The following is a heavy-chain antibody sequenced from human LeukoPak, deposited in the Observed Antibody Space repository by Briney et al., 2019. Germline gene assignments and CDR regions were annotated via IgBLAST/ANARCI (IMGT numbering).Heavy chain of an antibody. D-gene: IGHD6-19*01. J-gene: IGHJ4*02. CDR2: ISGSGGST. V-gene: IGHV3-23*01. CDR3: AKDRPAVAVAGTAAFDY. CDR1: GFTFSSYA. Sequence: HAGGSLRLSCAASGFTFSSYAMSWVRQAPGEGLEWVSAISGSGGSTYYADSVKGRFTISRDNSKNTLYLQMNSLRAGDTAVYYCAKDRPAVAVAGTAAFDYWGQGTLVTVSS.